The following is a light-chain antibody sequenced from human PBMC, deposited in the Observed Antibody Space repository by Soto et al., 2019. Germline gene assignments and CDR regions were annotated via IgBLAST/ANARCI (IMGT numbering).Light chain of an antibody. CDR2: GAS. V-gene: IGKV3-15*01. CDR3: QQYNNWPPWT. J-gene: IGKJ1*01. Sequence: IVMTQSPATVSVTPGEGATLSCRASQSVSSNLAWYQKKPGQAPRLLIYGASTRATGIPARFSGSGSGTEFTLTISSLQSEDFAVYYCQQYNNWPPWTFGQGTKVDIK. CDR1: QSVSSN.